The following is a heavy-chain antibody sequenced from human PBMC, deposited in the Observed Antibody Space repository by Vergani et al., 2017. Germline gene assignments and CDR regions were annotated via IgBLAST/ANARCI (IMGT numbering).Heavy chain of an antibody. CDR1: GFTFSNAW. Sequence: EVQLVESGGGLVKPGGSLRLSCAASGFTFSNAWMSWVRQAQGKGLEGVGRIKRKTDGGTTDYAATGKGRFTISRDDSKNTLYQQMNSLKTEDTAVYYCTTPPCSGGSCQTYWGQGTLVTVSS. CDR2: IKRKTDGGTT. D-gene: IGHD2-15*01. V-gene: IGHV3-15*01. J-gene: IGHJ4*02. CDR3: TTPPCSGGSCQTY.